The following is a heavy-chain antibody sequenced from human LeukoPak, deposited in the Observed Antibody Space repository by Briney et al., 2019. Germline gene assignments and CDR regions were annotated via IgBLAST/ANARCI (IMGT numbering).Heavy chain of an antibody. CDR3: ARLISGTGRLDY. V-gene: IGHV3-33*01. CDR2: IWYDGSNE. J-gene: IGHJ4*02. Sequence: PGRSLRLSCAASGFAFSSYGMHWVRQAPGKGLEWVAIIWYDGSNEYYADSVKGRFTISRGNSKNTLFLQMNSLRAEDTAVYYCARLISGTGRLDYWGQGTLVTVSS. CDR1: GFAFSSYG. D-gene: IGHD1-14*01.